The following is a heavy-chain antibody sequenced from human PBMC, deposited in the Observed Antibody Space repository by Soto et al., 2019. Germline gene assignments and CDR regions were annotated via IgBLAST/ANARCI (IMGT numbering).Heavy chain of an antibody. CDR1: GGSISSGDYY. D-gene: IGHD6-25*01. J-gene: IGHJ3*02. CDR3: ARAKKGSAAAFDI. CDR2: IYYSGST. Sequence: PSETLSLTCTVSGGSISSGDYYWSWIRQPPGKGLEWIGYIYYSGSTNYNPSLKSRVTISVDKSKNQFSLKLSSVTAADTAVYYGARAKKGSAAAFDIWGQGTMVTVSS. V-gene: IGHV4-30-4*01.